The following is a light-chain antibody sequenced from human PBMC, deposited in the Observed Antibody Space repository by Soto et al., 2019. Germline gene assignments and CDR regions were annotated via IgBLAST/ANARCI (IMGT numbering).Light chain of an antibody. CDR1: SSDVGGYIY. CDR3: SSYTSSSTPYV. V-gene: IGLV2-14*01. Sequence: QSALTQPASVSGSPGQSITISCTGTSSDVGGYIYVSWYQQYPGKAPKLMIYEVSNRPSGVSNRFSGSKSGNTASLTISGLQAEDEADYYCSSYTSSSTPYVFGTGTKVTVL. CDR2: EVS. J-gene: IGLJ1*01.